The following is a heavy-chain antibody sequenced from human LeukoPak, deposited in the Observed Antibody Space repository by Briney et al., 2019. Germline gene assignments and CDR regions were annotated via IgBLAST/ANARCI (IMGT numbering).Heavy chain of an antibody. CDR2: ISYDGSNK. D-gene: IGHD3-10*01. CDR3: AKDRGPGVRYYFDY. Sequence: GGSLRLSCAASGFTFSSYGMHWVRQAPGKGLEWVAVISYDGSNKYYADSVKGRFTISRDNSKNTLYLQTNSLRAEDTAVYYCAKDRGPGVRYYFDYWGQGTLVTVSS. J-gene: IGHJ4*02. CDR1: GFTFSSYG. V-gene: IGHV3-30*18.